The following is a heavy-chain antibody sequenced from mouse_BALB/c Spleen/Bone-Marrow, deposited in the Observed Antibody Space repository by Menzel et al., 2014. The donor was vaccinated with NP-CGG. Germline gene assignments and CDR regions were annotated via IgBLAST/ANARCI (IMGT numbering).Heavy chain of an antibody. CDR2: ISSGGSYT. J-gene: IGHJ4*01. CDR3: ARDHYGYYTMDY. V-gene: IGHV5-9-4*01. D-gene: IGHD1-2*01. CDR1: GFTFSSYA. Sequence: EVMLVESGGGLVKPGGSLKLSCAASGFTFSSYAMSWVRQSPEKRLEWVAEISSGGSYTYYPDTVTGRFTISRDNAKNTLYLEMSSLRSEGTAMYYCARDHYGYYTMDYWGQGTSVTVSS.